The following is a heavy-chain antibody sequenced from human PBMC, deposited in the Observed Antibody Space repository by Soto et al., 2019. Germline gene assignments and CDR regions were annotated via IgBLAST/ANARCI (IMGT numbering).Heavy chain of an antibody. D-gene: IGHD2-15*01. Sequence: EVQLLESGGGLVQPGESLRLSCAASGFTFGSYAMSWVRQSPGKGLEWVAAISGRGDNTYYTDSVKGPFTISRDNSRNTLHLQMNSLIAEDTAVYFCAKDLAKGGGSVFGNCGRGLQVTVSS. CDR1: GFTFGSYA. CDR3: AKDLAKGGGSVFGN. V-gene: IGHV3-23*01. J-gene: IGHJ4*02. CDR2: ISGRGDNT.